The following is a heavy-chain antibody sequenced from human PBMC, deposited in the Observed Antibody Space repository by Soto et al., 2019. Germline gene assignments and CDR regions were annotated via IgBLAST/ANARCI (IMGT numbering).Heavy chain of an antibody. CDR3: AKAGRLVINWFDP. J-gene: IGHJ5*02. D-gene: IGHD2-21*01. Sequence: GWSLRLSCAASGFTFSSYAMSWVRQAPGRGLEWVSCITGSGGDTYYADSVKGRFTISRDNSKDTLFLQMNSLRAEDTAVYYCAKAGRLVINWFDPWGQGTLVTVSS. V-gene: IGHV3-23*01. CDR1: GFTFSSYA. CDR2: ITGSGGDT.